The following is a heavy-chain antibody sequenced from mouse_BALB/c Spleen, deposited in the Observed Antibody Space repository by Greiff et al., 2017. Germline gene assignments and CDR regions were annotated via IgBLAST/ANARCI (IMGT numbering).Heavy chain of an antibody. J-gene: IGHJ4*01. V-gene: IGHV1S135*01. CDR3: ARGAKGAMDY. CDR2: IDPYNGGT. CDR1: GYSFTGYN. Sequence: EVQLQQSGPELGKPGASVKISCKASGYSFTGYNMYWVKQSHRKSLEWIGYIDPYNGGTSYNQKSKGKATLTVDKSSSTAYMHLNSLTSEDSAIYYCARGAKGAMDYWGQGTSVTVSS.